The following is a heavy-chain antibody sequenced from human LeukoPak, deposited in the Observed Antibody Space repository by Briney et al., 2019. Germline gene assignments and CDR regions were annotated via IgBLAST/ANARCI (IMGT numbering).Heavy chain of an antibody. V-gene: IGHV1-2*02. CDR1: GDTFTGYY. CDR2: INPNSGGT. Sequence: ASVKVSCKASGDTFTGYYMHWVRQAPGQGLEWMGWINPNSGGTNYAQKFQGRVTMTRDTSISTAYMELSRLRSDDTAVYYCARQRRGSYYIYRGWFDPWGQGTLITVSS. CDR3: ARQRRGSYYIYRGWFDP. D-gene: IGHD1-26*01. J-gene: IGHJ5*02.